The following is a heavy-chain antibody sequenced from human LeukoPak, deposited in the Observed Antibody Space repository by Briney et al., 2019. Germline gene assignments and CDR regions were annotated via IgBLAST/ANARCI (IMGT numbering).Heavy chain of an antibody. V-gene: IGHV3-23*01. CDR2: ISGSGGST. CDR3: AKVTDIVVVPAAFFDY. D-gene: IGHD2-2*01. Sequence: ETLSLTCNVSGGSISSGGYYWSWIRQPPGKGLEWVSAISGSGGSTYYADSVKGRFTISRDNSKNTLYLQMNSLRAEDTAVYYCAKVTDIVVVPAAFFDYWGQGTLVTVSS. CDR1: GGSISSGGYY. J-gene: IGHJ4*02.